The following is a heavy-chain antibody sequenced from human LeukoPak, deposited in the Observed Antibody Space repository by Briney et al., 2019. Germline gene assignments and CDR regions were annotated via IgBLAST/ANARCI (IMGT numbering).Heavy chain of an antibody. CDR1: GFTFSSYW. CDR3: ARDGSPFDS. J-gene: IGHJ4*02. CDR2: INQDGSEK. Sequence: GGSLRLSCAASGFTFSSYWTSWVRQAPGKGLEWVANINQDGSEKYYVDSVKGRFTISRDNAKKSLYLQMNSLRAEDTAVYYCARDGSPFDSWGQGTLVTVSS. D-gene: IGHD6-25*01. V-gene: IGHV3-7*01.